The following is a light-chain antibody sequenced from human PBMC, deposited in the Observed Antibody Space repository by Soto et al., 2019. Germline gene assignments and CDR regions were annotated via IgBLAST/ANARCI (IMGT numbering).Light chain of an antibody. CDR3: QQYYSYPQIT. CDR1: QGISSY. V-gene: IGKV1-8*01. Sequence: MTTSQSSLSASPGDRVTITCRASQGISSYLAWYQQKPGKAPKLLIYAASTLQSGVPSRFSGSGSGTDFTLTISCLQSEDFATYYCQQYYSYPQITFGQGTRLEIK. J-gene: IGKJ5*01. CDR2: AAS.